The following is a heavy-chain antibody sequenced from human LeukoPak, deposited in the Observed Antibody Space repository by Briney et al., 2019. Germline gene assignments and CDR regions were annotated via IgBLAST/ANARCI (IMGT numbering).Heavy chain of an antibody. CDR3: ARERSGIAARPWWFDP. V-gene: IGHV3-21*01. CDR2: ISSSSSYI. D-gene: IGHD6-6*01. Sequence: RGSLRLSCAASGFTFSSYSMNWVRQAPGKGLEWVSSISSSSSYIYYADSVKGRFTISRDNAKNSLYLQMNSLRAEDTAVYYCARERSGIAARPWWFDPWGQGTLVTVSS. CDR1: GFTFSSYS. J-gene: IGHJ5*02.